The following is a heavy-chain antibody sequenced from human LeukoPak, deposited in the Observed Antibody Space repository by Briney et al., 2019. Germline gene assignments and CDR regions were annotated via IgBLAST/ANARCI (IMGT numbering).Heavy chain of an antibody. CDR2: IYQSGHA. Sequence: PSETLSLTCKVSNYSVRSDLHWSWIRQSPGRGLEWIASIYQSGHAYYSPSLKSRVLISFDTSKKELSLKINSVTATDTALYYCASLRFGDSYFDFWGRGTQVTVSS. D-gene: IGHD3-10*01. J-gene: IGHJ4*02. CDR3: ASLRFGDSYFDF. CDR1: NYSVRSDLH. V-gene: IGHV4-38-2*02.